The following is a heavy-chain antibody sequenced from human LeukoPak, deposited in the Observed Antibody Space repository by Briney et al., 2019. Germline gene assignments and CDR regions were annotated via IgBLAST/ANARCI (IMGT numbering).Heavy chain of an antibody. J-gene: IGHJ3*02. CDR3: ASLIVGATTRDALDI. CDR1: GGSISSSSYY. CDR2: IYYSGST. D-gene: IGHD1-26*01. Sequence: SETLSLTCTVSGGSISSSSYYWGWIRQPPGKGLEWIGNIYYSGSTDYNPSLKSRLTISVDTSKNQFSLKLSSVTAADTAVYYCASLIVGATTRDALDIWGQGTMVTVSS. V-gene: IGHV4-39*01.